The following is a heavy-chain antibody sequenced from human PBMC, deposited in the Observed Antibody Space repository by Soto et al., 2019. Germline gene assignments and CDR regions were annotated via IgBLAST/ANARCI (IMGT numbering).Heavy chain of an antibody. CDR3: ERTLGELELRAYYY. D-gene: IGHD1-7*01. CDR2: INHSGTT. J-gene: IGHJ4*02. Sequence: PSETLSLTCAVYGGSFSRYCWSGIRQPPGKGLEWIGEINHSGTTNYNPSLKSRVTISVDTSKNQFSLKLSSVTAADTAVYYCERTLGELELRAYYYWGQGTLVTVSS. CDR1: GGSFSRYC. V-gene: IGHV4-34*01.